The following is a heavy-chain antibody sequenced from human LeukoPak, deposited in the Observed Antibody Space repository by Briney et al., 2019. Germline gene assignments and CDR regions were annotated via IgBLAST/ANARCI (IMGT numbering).Heavy chain of an antibody. CDR1: GFTFSGYG. CDR3: AKEDRLPAYSSYYYYYYMDV. CDR2: ISGSGGST. V-gene: IGHV3-23*01. J-gene: IGHJ6*03. Sequence: PGGSLRLSCAASGFTFSGYGMSWVRQAPGKGLEWVSAISGSGGSTYYADSVKGRFTISRDNSKNTLYLQMNSLRAEDTAVYYCAKEDRLPAYSSYYYYYYMDVWGKGTTVTISS. D-gene: IGHD2-2*01.